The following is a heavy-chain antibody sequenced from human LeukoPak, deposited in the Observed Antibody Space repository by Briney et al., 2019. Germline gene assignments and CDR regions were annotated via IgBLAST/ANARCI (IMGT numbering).Heavy chain of an antibody. Sequence: GGSLRLSCAASGFTFSNFWMHWVRQAPGKGLVWVSRINSDGSSTNYADSVKGRFTISRDNAKNTLYLQMSSLRAEDTAVYYCARDPGDYYFDCWGQGTLVTVYS. CDR3: ARDPGDYYFDC. J-gene: IGHJ4*02. CDR1: GFTFSNFW. CDR2: INSDGSST. V-gene: IGHV3-74*01.